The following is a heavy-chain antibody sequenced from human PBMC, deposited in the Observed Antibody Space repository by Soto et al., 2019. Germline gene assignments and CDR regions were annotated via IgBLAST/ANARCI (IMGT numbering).Heavy chain of an antibody. CDR3: ARAYYYDSSGYLNWFDP. CDR2: INTGNGNT. V-gene: IGHV1-3*04. CDR1: GYTFTNYA. J-gene: IGHJ5*02. D-gene: IGHD3-22*01. Sequence: ASVKVSCKASGYTFTNYAMHWMRQAPGQRLEWMGWINTGNGNTKYSQKFQGRVTITRDTSASTAYVELSSLRTEDTAVYYCARAYYYDSSGYLNWFDPWGQGTLVTVSS.